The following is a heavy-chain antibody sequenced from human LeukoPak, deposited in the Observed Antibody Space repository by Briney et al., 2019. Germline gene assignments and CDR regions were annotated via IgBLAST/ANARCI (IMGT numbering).Heavy chain of an antibody. D-gene: IGHD6-19*01. CDR3: AITYTSGSGDAFDV. J-gene: IGHJ3*01. V-gene: IGHV1-2*02. CDR1: GYTFIGYY. CDR2: INPNSGVT. Sequence: ASVKVSCKASGYTFIGYYIHWVRQAPGQGLEWMGWINPNSGVTNYGQKFQGRVTMTRDTSISTAYMDLSRLRSDDTAVYFCAITYTSGSGDAFDVWGQGTMVAVSP.